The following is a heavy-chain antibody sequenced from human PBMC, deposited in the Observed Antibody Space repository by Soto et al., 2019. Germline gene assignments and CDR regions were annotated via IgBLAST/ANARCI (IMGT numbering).Heavy chain of an antibody. J-gene: IGHJ3*02. Sequence: ASVKVSCKASGYTFTGYYMHWVRQAPGQGLEWMGWVNPNSGGTNYAQKFQGWVTMTRDTSISTAYMELSRLRSDDTAVYYCARARNVDIVATKNPRDAFDILGQGTMVTV. CDR3: ARARNVDIVATKNPRDAFDI. D-gene: IGHD5-12*01. CDR2: VNPNSGGT. V-gene: IGHV1-2*04. CDR1: GYTFTGYY.